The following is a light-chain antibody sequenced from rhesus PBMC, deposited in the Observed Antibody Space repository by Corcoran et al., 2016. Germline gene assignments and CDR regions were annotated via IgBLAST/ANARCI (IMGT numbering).Light chain of an antibody. Sequence: DIQMTQSPSALSASVGDTVTITRRARQGISHSLACYQQKPGKAPKPLVYYASNLESGVPSRFSGSGSGTDFTLTISSLQPEDVATSYCQQHKSYPPTFVGGTKVELK. J-gene: IGKJ4*01. CDR3: QQHKSYPPT. CDR2: YAS. CDR1: QGISHS. V-gene: IGKV1S14*01.